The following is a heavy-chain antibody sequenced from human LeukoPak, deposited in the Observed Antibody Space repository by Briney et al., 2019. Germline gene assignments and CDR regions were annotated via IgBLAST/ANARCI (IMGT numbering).Heavy chain of an antibody. CDR2: INQDGSET. CDR1: GFSFVGYW. CDR3: AKTYYYDSSGYSLDY. D-gene: IGHD3-22*01. J-gene: IGHJ4*02. V-gene: IGHV3-7*03. Sequence: GGSLRLSCAVSGFSFVGYWMTWVRQAPGKGLEWVANINQDGSETYYVDSVKGRFTISRDNSKNTLYLQMNSLRAEDTAVYYCAKTYYYDSSGYSLDYWGQGTLVTVSS.